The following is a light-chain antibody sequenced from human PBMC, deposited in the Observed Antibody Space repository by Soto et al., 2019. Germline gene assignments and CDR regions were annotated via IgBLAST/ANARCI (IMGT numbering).Light chain of an antibody. Sequence: QSVLTQPASVSGSPGQSITISCTGTSSDVGGYNYVSWYQQHPGKAPKLMIYDVSNRPSGVSNRFSGSKSGNTASLTTSGLKAEDAADYYCSSYTSSSTYVFGPGTKLTVL. CDR1: SSDVGGYNY. CDR3: SSYTSSSTYV. CDR2: DVS. V-gene: IGLV2-14*01. J-gene: IGLJ1*01.